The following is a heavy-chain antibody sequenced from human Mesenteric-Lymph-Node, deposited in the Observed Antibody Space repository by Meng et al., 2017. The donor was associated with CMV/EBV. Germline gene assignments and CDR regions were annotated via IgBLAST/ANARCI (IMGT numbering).Heavy chain of an antibody. Sequence: GGSLRLSCTGSGFTFGDFGMSWVRQAPGKGLEWVSVIYSGGSTYYADSVKGRFTISRDNSKNTLYLQMNSLRAEDTAVYYCARAQEVDTAMGPFDYWGQGTLVTVSS. D-gene: IGHD5-18*01. CDR1: GFTFGDFG. J-gene: IGHJ4*02. CDR3: ARAQEVDTAMGPFDY. CDR2: IYSGGST. V-gene: IGHV3-53*01.